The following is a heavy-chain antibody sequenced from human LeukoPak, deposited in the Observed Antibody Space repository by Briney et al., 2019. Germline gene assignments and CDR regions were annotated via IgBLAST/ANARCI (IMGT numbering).Heavy chain of an antibody. CDR2: IYTSGST. CDR1: GGSIDSYY. CDR3: AREGFGELSIYYYYYMDV. V-gene: IGHV4-4*07. Sequence: SESLSLTCTVSGGSIDSYYWTWIRQPAGKGLEWIGRIYTSGSTNYNPSLKSRVTISVDTSKNQFSLKLSSVTAADTAVYYCAREGFGELSIYYYYYMDVWGKGTTVTISS. J-gene: IGHJ6*03. D-gene: IGHD3-10*01.